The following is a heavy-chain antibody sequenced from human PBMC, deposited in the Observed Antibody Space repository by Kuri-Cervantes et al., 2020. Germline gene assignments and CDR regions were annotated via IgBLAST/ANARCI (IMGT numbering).Heavy chain of an antibody. CDR2: IYYSGST. V-gene: IGHV4-39*01. Sequence: GSLRLSCTVSGGSISSGGYYWGWIRQPPGKGLEWIGSIYYSGSTYYNPSLKSRVTISVDTSKNQFSLKLSSVTAADAAVYYCARISIVGAIADYWGQGTLVTVSS. D-gene: IGHD1-26*01. CDR1: GGSISSGGYY. J-gene: IGHJ4*02. CDR3: ARISIVGAIADY.